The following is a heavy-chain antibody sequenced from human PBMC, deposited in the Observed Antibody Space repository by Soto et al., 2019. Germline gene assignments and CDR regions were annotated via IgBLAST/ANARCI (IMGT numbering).Heavy chain of an antibody. CDR2: IPNNGSP. Sequence: SETLSLTCSVSGGSVRTGSYHWSWIRQPPGKGLEWIGFIPNNGSPDYNPSLKSRVVVSIDRSKNQFSLKVNSVTAADTAVYFCARIGWGGDSWGQGTLVTV. CDR3: ARIGWGGDS. D-gene: IGHD7-27*01. CDR1: GGSVRTGSYH. J-gene: IGHJ4*02. V-gene: IGHV4-61*01.